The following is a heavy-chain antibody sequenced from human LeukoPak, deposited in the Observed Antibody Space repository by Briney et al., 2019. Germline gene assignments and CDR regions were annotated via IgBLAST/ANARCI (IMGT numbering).Heavy chain of an antibody. J-gene: IGHJ6*03. V-gene: IGHV1-69*13. CDR1: GGTFSSYA. CDR3: ARGPPAAIAARSEYYYYYMDV. Sequence: ASVKVSCKASGGTFSSYAISWVRQAPGQGLEWMGGIIPIFGTANYAQKFQGRVTITADESTSTAYMELSSLRSEDTAVYYCARGPPAAIAARSEYYYYYMDVWGKGTTVTVSS. CDR2: IIPIFGTA. D-gene: IGHD6-6*01.